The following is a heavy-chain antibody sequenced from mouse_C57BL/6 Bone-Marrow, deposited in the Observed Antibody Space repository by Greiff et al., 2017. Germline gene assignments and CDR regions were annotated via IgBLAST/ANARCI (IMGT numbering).Heavy chain of an antibody. CDR3: ARCPYYDGRRPAY. Sequence: EVKLMESGGDLVKPGGSLKLSCAASGFTFSSYGMSWVRQTPDTRLEWVATISSGGSYTYYPDSVKGRFTISRDNAKNTLYLQMSSLKSEDTAMYYCARCPYYDGRRPAYWGQGTLVTVSA. J-gene: IGHJ3*01. CDR2: ISSGGSYT. CDR1: GFTFSSYG. D-gene: IGHD1-1*01. V-gene: IGHV5-6*01.